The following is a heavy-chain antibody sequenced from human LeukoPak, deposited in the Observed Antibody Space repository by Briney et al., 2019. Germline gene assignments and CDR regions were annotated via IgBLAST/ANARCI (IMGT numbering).Heavy chain of an antibody. D-gene: IGHD1-14*01. CDR1: GFTFSSYS. CDR2: ISSSSSYI. CDR3: ARRTHDAFDI. Sequence: KPGGSLRLSCAASGFTFSSYSMNWVRQAPGKGLEWVSSISSSSSYIYYADSMKGRFTISRDNAKNSLYLQMNSLRAEDTALYYCARRTHDAFDIWGQGTMVTVSS. V-gene: IGHV3-21*04. J-gene: IGHJ3*02.